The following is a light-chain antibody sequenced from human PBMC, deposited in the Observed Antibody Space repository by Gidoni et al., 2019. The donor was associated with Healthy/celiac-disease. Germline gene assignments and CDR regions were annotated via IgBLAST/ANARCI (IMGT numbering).Light chain of an antibody. Sequence: DIPLTHSPSSLSASVGDRVTITCRASQSISSYLNWYQQKPGKAPKLLIYAASSLQSGVPSRFSGSGSGTDFTLTISSLQPEDFATYYCQKSYSTPLTFGPGTKVDIK. CDR2: AAS. CDR1: QSISSY. CDR3: QKSYSTPLT. J-gene: IGKJ3*01. V-gene: IGKV1-39*01.